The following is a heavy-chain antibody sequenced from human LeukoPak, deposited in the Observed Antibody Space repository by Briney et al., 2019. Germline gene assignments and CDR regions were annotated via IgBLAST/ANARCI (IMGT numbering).Heavy chain of an antibody. CDR1: GFTFSSYS. J-gene: IGHJ6*02. Sequence: PGGSLRLSCAASGFTFSSYSMNWVRQAPGKGLEWVSAISGSGGSTYYADSVKGRFTISRDNSKNTLYLQMNSLRAEDTAVYYCAKSLGGYCSSTSCYTGYYYYGMDVWGQGTTVTVSS. CDR3: AKSLGGYCSSTSCYTGYYYYGMDV. V-gene: IGHV3-23*01. D-gene: IGHD2-2*02. CDR2: ISGSGGST.